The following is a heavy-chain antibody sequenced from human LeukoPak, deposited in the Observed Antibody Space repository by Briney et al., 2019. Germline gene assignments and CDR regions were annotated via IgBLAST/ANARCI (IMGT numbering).Heavy chain of an antibody. CDR3: ARGHYDILTGYYSDY. J-gene: IGHJ4*02. V-gene: IGHV1-2*02. Sequence: ASVKVSCKASGYTFTGYYMHWVRQAPGQGLEWMGWINPDSGGTNYAQKFQGRVTMTRDTSISTAYMELSRLRSDDTAVYYCARGHYDILTGYYSDYWGQGTLVTVSS. D-gene: IGHD3-9*01. CDR2: INPDSGGT. CDR1: GYTFTGYY.